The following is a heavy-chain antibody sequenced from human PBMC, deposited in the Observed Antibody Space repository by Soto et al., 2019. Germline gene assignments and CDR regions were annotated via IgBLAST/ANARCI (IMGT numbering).Heavy chain of an antibody. D-gene: IGHD1-26*01. V-gene: IGHV4-4*07. J-gene: IGHJ4*02. CDR2: IYTSGST. Sequence: SYTLSLTCTVSGGSVSSYYWSLIRQPAGKGLEWIGRIYTSGSTNYNPSLKRRVTMSVDTSKNQFSLKLSSVTAADTAVYYWAIGYGSYWTGGPFEYWGEGNLVTV. CDR3: AIGYGSYWTGGPFEY. CDR1: GGSVSSYY.